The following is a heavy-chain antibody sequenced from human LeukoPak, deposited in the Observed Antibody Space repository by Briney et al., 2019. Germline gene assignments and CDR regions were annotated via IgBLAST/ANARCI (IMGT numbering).Heavy chain of an antibody. D-gene: IGHD6-19*01. CDR3: ARAQWRTYSYYYMDV. Sequence: GGSLRLSCAASGFSVSFNYMSWVRQAPGKGLEWISVIYSGGSTYYADSVKGRFTISRDDSKNTLYLQMNSLRAEDTAIYYCARAQWRTYSYYYMDVWGKGTTVTVSS. CDR2: IYSGGST. CDR1: GFSVSFNY. J-gene: IGHJ6*03. V-gene: IGHV3-53*01.